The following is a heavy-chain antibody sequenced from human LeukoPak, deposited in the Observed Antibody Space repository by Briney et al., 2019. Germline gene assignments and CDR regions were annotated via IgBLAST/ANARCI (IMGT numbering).Heavy chain of an antibody. J-gene: IGHJ2*01. CDR3: ARRAYYDTSGYSPASGYFDL. D-gene: IGHD3-22*01. V-gene: IGHV4-4*08. CDR1: GGSIFSYY. CDR2: IYSNGIT. Sequence: MSSETLSLTCTVSGGSIFSYYFNWIRQPPGKRLEWMGYIYSNGITSYNPSLRSRGTISIATSKNQFSLTLRSVTAADTAIYYCARRAYYDTSGYSPASGYFDLWGRGTLVTVSS.